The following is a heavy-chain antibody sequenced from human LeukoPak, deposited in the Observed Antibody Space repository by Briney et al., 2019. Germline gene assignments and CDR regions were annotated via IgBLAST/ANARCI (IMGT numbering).Heavy chain of an antibody. Sequence: GGSLRLPCTASGFTRCSYELSWIRQAPGKGLEWVSNIDYSGGSTYYADSVRGRFSISRDNSKKTLYLQLKSLRDDDTDVYYCTRNSGWYGVSWGQGTLVTVSS. D-gene: IGHD6-19*01. V-gene: IGHV3-23*01. CDR2: IDYSGGST. J-gene: IGHJ4*02. CDR3: TRNSGWYGVS. CDR1: GFTRCSYE.